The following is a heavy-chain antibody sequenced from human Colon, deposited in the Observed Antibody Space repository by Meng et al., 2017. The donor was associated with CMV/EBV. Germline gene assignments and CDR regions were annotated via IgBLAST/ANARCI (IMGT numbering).Heavy chain of an antibody. V-gene: IGHV3-74*03. CDR2: INSDGSRT. CDR3: ARSLTIFDSPDY. Sequence: GESLKISCTASGFTFSSYWIHWVRRVPGKGLVWVSRINSDGSRTMYADSVKGRFNISRDNAKNTVYLQMNSLRAEDTAVYYCARSLTIFDSPDYWGQGTLVTVSS. D-gene: IGHD3-3*01. J-gene: IGHJ4*02. CDR1: GFTFSSYW.